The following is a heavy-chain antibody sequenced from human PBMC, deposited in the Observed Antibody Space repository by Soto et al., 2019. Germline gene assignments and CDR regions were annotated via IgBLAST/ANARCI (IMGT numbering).Heavy chain of an antibody. Sequence: EAQLLESGGGLVQPGGSLRLSCAASGFTFSSYGLNWVRQAPGKGLEGVSRITATGGNTYYADSVKGRFTISRDNSKDTLTLQMNSLRADDTAVYYCAGRYCTAGICYTNYYYYMDVWGKGTTVTVSS. J-gene: IGHJ6*03. CDR2: ITATGGNT. CDR3: AGRYCTAGICYTNYYYYMDV. V-gene: IGHV3-23*01. CDR1: GFTFSSYG. D-gene: IGHD2-8*02.